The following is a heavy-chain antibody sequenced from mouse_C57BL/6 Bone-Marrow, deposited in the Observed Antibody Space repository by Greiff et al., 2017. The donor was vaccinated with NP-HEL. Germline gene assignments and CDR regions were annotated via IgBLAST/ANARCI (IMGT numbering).Heavy chain of an antibody. CDR3: ARFLYSDWYFDV. J-gene: IGHJ1*03. CDR2: INPSNGGT. CDR1: GYTFTSYW. V-gene: IGHV1-53*01. D-gene: IGHD2-1*01. Sequence: VKLQQPGTELVKPGASVKLSCKASGYTFTSYWMHWVKQRPGQGLEWIGNINPSNGGTNYNEKFKSKATLTVDKSSSTAYMQLSSLTSEDSAVYYCARFLYSDWYFDVWGTGTTVTVSS.